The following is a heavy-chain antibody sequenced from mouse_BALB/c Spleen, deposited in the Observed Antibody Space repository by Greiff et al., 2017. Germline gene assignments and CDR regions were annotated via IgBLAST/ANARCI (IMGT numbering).Heavy chain of an antibody. CDR1: GFTFSSFG. CDR2: ISSGSSTI. J-gene: IGHJ4*01. D-gene: IGHD1-1*01. CDR3: ARGGLLRYAMDY. Sequence: EVKLMESGGGLVQPGGSRKLSCAASGFTFSSFGMHWVRQAPEKGLEWVAYISSGSSTIYYADTVKGRFTISRDNPKNTLFLQMTSLRSEDTAMYYCARGGLLRYAMDYWGQGTSVTVSS. V-gene: IGHV5-17*02.